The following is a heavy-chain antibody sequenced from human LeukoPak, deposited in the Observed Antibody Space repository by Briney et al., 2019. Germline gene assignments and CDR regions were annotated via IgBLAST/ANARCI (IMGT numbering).Heavy chain of an antibody. CDR3: ARGGSDFEYYYYGMDV. D-gene: IGHD1-26*01. CDR1: GGTFSSYA. Sequence: GASVTVSCKASGGTFSSYAISWVRQAPGQGLEWMGGIIPISGTANYAQKFQGRVTITADKSTSTAYMELSSLRSEDTAVYYCARGGSDFEYYYYGMDVWGKGTTVTVSS. V-gene: IGHV1-69*06. J-gene: IGHJ6*04. CDR2: IIPISGTA.